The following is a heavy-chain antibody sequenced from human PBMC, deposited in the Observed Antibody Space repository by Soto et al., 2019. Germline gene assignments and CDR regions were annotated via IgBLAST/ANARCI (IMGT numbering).Heavy chain of an antibody. J-gene: IGHJ4*02. V-gene: IGHV4-34*01. CDR3: ARGRLEYSGYRPFDY. Sequence: SETLSLTCTVSGGSISSYYWSWIRQPPGKGLEWIGEINHSGSTNYNPSLKSRVTISVDTSKNQFSLKLSSVTAADTAVYYCARGRLEYSGYRPFDYWGQGTLVTVS. CDR2: INHSGST. D-gene: IGHD5-12*01. CDR1: GGSISSYY.